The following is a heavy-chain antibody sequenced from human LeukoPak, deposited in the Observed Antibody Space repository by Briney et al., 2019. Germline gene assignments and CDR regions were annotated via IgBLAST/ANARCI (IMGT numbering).Heavy chain of an antibody. J-gene: IGHJ2*01. Sequence: SETLSLTCTVSGGSISSGDYYRNWIRQPPGKGLEWIGYIYYSGSTYYNPSLKSRVTISVDTSKNQFSLKLSSVTAADTAVYYCARGGGATVVTPEYFDLWGRGTLVTVSS. CDR1: GGSISSGDYY. CDR2: IYYSGST. D-gene: IGHD4-23*01. V-gene: IGHV4-30-4*01. CDR3: ARGGGATVVTPEYFDL.